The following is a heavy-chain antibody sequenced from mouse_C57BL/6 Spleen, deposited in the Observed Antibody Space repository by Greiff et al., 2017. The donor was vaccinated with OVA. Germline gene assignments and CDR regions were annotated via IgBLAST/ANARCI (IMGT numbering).Heavy chain of an antibody. D-gene: IGHD2-3*01. CDR1: GYTFTSYW. Sequence: QVHVKQPGAELVKPGASVKVSCKASGYTFTSYWMHWVKQRPGQGLEWIGRIHPSDSDTNYNQKFKGKATLTVDKSSSTAYMQLSSLTSEDSAVYFYAISLSIYDGYYWFAYWGQGTLVTVSA. V-gene: IGHV1-74*01. CDR2: IHPSDSDT. J-gene: IGHJ3*01. CDR3: AISLSIYDGYYWFAY.